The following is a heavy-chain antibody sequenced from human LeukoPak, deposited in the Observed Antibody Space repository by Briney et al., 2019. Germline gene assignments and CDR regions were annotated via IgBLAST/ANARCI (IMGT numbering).Heavy chain of an antibody. CDR3: VRGGKAAGKVRDY. CDR1: GFPINSGY. D-gene: IGHD6-13*01. J-gene: IGHJ4*02. CDR2: TYCGGST. Sequence: GGSLRLSCAASGFPINSGYMTWVRQAPGKGLEWVSITYCGGSTYYADSVKGRFTISIDNSRNTVYLKLNSLRAADTAVYYCVRGGKAAGKVRDYWGQRTLVTVST. V-gene: IGHV3-53*05.